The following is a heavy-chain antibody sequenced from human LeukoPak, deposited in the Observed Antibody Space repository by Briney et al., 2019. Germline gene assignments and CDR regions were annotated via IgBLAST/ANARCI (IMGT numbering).Heavy chain of an antibody. D-gene: IGHD6-19*01. Sequence: GRSLRLSCVASRFTFSSYGMHCVRQAPGKGLEWVAVIWSDGSNKYYGDSVKGRFAISRDNSKNTLYLQMDSLRAEDTAVYYCARAVYSSGWYGGDYWGQGTLVTVSS. CDR2: IWSDGSNK. J-gene: IGHJ4*02. CDR1: RFTFSSYG. V-gene: IGHV3-33*08. CDR3: ARAVYSSGWYGGDY.